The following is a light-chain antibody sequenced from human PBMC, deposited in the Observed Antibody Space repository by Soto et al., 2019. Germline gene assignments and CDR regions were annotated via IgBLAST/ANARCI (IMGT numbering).Light chain of an antibody. CDR2: AAS. CDR1: QGIRND. CDR3: LQHSTYPLT. J-gene: IGKJ1*01. V-gene: IGKV1-17*01. Sequence: DIQMTQFPSSLSASVGDRVTITCRASQGIRNDLGWYQQKPGKAPKRLIYAASSLQSGVPSRFIGSGSGTEFPLAISSLQTEDSATFYCLQHSTYPLTFGQGTKVEIK.